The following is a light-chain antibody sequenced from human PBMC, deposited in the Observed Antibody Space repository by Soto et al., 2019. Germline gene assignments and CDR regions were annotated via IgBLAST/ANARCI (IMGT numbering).Light chain of an antibody. CDR3: QHGKSYS. J-gene: IGKJ1*01. V-gene: IGKV1-5*03. Sequence: DIMLTQSPGTLSLSPGERVTIACRASHTSYSWWSQYQHNPGKAPKLLISNASTVESGVPSRFSGSGSGTEFTLTSSGLQPDDVASYYWQHGKSYSFGQGTNVEIK. CDR1: HTSYSW. CDR2: NAS.